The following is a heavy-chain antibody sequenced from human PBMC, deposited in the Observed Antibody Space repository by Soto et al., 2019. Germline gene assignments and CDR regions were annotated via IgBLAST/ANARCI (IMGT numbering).Heavy chain of an antibody. V-gene: IGHV6-1*01. D-gene: IGHD6-6*01. Sequence: PSQTLSLTCAISGDSVSSNSATWNWIRQSPSRGLEWLGRTYYRSKWYNDYAVSVKSRITINPDTSKNQFSLQLNSVTPEDTAVYYCATVSTGSSSSYDYYYYGMHVWGQGTTVT. CDR3: ATVSTGSSSSYDYYYYGMHV. J-gene: IGHJ6*02. CDR1: GDSVSSNSAT. CDR2: TYYRSKWYN.